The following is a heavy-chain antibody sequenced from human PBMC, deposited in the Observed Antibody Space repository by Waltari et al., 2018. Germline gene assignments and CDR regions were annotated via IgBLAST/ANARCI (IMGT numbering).Heavy chain of an antibody. CDR3: ARSYRYCRDGSCFHSHLDF. J-gene: IGHJ4*02. CDR2: IYTGGST. V-gene: IGHV3-53*01. D-gene: IGHD2-15*01. Sequence: EVRLVESGGGLIQPGGSLRLSCAASGFTVSNTYMTWVRQAPGKGLGWFSTIYTGGSTYYADSVKGRCTISRDNSKNTLYLEMNSLRAEDTAVYYCARSYRYCRDGSCFHSHLDFWGQGTLVTVSS. CDR1: GFTVSNTY.